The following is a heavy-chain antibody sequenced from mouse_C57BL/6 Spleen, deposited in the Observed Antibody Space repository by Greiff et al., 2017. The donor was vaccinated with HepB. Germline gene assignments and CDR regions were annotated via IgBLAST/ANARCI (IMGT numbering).Heavy chain of an antibody. CDR1: GYTFTDYY. CDR2: INPNNGGT. D-gene: IGHD2-4*01. Sequence: EVQLQQSGPELVKPGASVKISCKASGYTFTDYYMNWVKQSHGKSLEWIGDINPNNGGTSYNQKFKGKATLTVDKSSSTAYMELRSLTSEDSAVYYCARNPYDWNYFDYWGQGTTLTVSS. CDR3: ARNPYDWNYFDY. J-gene: IGHJ2*01. V-gene: IGHV1-26*01.